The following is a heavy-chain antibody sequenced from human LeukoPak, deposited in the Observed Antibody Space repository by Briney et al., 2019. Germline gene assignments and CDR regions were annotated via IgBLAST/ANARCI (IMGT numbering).Heavy chain of an antibody. V-gene: IGHV4-61*05. CDR1: GGSISSSSYY. CDR2: IYYSGST. Sequence: SETLSLTCTVSGGSISSSSYYWGWIRQPPGKGLEWIGYIYYSGSTNYNPSLKSRVTISVDTSKNQFSLKLSSVTPEDTAVYYCARDTGVRPRVAHFDYWGQGTLVTVSS. CDR3: ARDTGVRPRVAHFDY. D-gene: IGHD1-14*01. J-gene: IGHJ4*02.